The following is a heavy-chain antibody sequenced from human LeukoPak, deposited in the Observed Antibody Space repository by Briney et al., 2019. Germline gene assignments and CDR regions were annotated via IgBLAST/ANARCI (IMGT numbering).Heavy chain of an antibody. J-gene: IGHJ4*02. CDR3: AGQHDSNGYYFY. D-gene: IGHD3-22*01. CDR1: GNSISSGYY. V-gene: IGHV4-38-2*01. Sequence: PSETLSLTCAVTGNSISSGYYWGWIRQPPGKGLEWIGSIYHSGSTYYNPSLKSRVTISVDTSKNRFSLKLSSVTAADTAAYYCAGQHDSNGYYFYWGQGTLVTVSS. CDR2: IYHSGST.